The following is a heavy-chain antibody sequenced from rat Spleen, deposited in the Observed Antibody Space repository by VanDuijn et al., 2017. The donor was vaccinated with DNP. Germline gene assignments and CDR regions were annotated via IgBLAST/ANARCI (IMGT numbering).Heavy chain of an antibody. CDR1: GFIFSNYD. CDR3: ARQDQGYWYFDF. CDR2: ISPSGGRS. V-gene: IGHV5S11*01. J-gene: IGHJ1*01. Sequence: EVQLVESGGGLVQPGRSLKLSCAASGFIFSNYDMAWVRQAPTKGLEWVAAISPSGGRSYYRDSVKGRFTISRDNAKSTLYLQMDSLRSEETATYYCARQDQGYWYFDFWGPGTMVTVSS.